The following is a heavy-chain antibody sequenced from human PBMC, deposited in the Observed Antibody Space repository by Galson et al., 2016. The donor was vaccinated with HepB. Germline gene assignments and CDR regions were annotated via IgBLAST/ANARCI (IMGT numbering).Heavy chain of an antibody. V-gene: IGHV3-21*01. Sequence: SLRLSCAASGFSFTSYSMSWVRQAPGKGLERVSSITRSSTYIYYAESVKGRFTTSRDKAKNSLYLDMSSLKVEETGIYYCARDGGSFAPSSRRWSLSFRYWGPGILVTVSS. CDR3: ARDGGSFAPSSRRWSLSFRY. J-gene: IGHJ4*02. D-gene: IGHD3-16*01. CDR2: ITRSSTYI. CDR1: GFSFTSYS.